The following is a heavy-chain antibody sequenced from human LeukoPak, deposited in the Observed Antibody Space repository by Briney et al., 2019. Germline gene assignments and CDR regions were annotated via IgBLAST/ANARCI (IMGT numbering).Heavy chain of an antibody. CDR3: ARDFGRFDY. V-gene: IGHV4-34*01. J-gene: IGHJ4*02. D-gene: IGHD1-14*01. CDR1: GGSFSGYY. CDR2: INHGGST. Sequence: SETLSLTCAVYGGSFSGYYWSWIRQPPGKGLEWIGEINHGGSTNYNPSLKSRVTISLDTSKNQFSLKLSSVTAVDTAVYYCARDFGRFDYWGQGALVTVSS.